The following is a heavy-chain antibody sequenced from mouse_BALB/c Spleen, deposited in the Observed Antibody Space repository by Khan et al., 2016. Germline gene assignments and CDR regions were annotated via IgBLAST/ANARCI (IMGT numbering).Heavy chain of an antibody. CDR2: IYPGDGDT. CDR1: GYTFTSYW. Sequence: VQLQQSGAELARPGASVKLSCKASGYTFTSYWMQWVKQRPGQGLEWIGAIYPGDGDTRYTQKFKGKATLTADKYFSTAYMQLSSLASEDSAVYYCASYYGSSYDYFDYWGQGTTLTVSS. J-gene: IGHJ2*01. V-gene: IGHV1-87*01. CDR3: ASYYGSSYDYFDY. D-gene: IGHD1-1*01.